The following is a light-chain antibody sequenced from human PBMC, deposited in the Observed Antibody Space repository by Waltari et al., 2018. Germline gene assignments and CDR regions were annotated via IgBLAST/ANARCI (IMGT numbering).Light chain of an antibody. CDR3: QQYDGSSVT. Sequence: EIVLTQSPGTLSLSPGERATLSCRASQTISGSWLTWYQQKPGQATRLLIYGASIRATASPDRFSGSGSGTDFTLTISRLEPEDFAVYYCQQYDGSSVTFGGGTKVEIK. CDR1: QTISGSW. J-gene: IGKJ4*01. V-gene: IGKV3-20*01. CDR2: GAS.